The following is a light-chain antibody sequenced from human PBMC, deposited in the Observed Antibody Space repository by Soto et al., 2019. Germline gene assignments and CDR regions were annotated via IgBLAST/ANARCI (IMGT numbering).Light chain of an antibody. V-gene: IGKV1-5*03. CDR1: QSIISC. CDR2: KAS. CDR3: QQYNSYSQT. J-gene: IGKJ1*01. Sequence: DIQMTQSPSTLSASVGDRVTITCRASQSIISCVAWYQQKPGKAPKLRIYKASSLESGVPSRFSGSGSGTEFTLTISSLQPDDFATYYCQQYNSYSQTFGQGTKVEIK.